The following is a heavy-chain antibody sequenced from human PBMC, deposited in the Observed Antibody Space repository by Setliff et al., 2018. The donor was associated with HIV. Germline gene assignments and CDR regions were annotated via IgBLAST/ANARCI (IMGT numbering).Heavy chain of an antibody. V-gene: IGHV5-51*01. D-gene: IGHD3-22*01. CDR1: GFSFTKFW. CDR3: ARHGRGTYDSSGYYINPFDY. J-gene: IGHJ4*02. Sequence: GESLKISCKGSGFSFTKFWVGWVRQQPGKGLEWVGIIYPADSDARYSPSSQGQVTISVDKSISTAYLQWSSLKASDTATYFCARHGRGTYDSSGYYINPFDYWGQGTLVTVSS. CDR2: IYPADSDA.